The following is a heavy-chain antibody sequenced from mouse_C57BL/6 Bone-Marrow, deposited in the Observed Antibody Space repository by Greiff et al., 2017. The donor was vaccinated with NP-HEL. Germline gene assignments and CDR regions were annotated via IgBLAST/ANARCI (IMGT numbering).Heavy chain of an antibody. J-gene: IGHJ3*01. CDR3: ARCYGSRSWFAY. CDR2: ISSGSSTI. V-gene: IGHV5-17*01. CDR1: GFTFSDYG. Sequence: EVKLQESGGGLVKPGGSLKLSCAASGFTFSDYGMHWVRQAPEKGLEWVAYISSGSSTIYYADTVKGRFTMSRDNAKNTLFLQMTSLRSEDTAMYYWARCYGSRSWFAYWGQGTLVTVSA. D-gene: IGHD1-1*01.